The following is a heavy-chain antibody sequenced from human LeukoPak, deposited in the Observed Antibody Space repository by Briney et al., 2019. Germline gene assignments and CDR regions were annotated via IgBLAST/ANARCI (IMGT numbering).Heavy chain of an antibody. Sequence: PGGSLTLSCTTSGFTFSNYWMYWVRQAPRKGLMWVSRIKSDGTGITYTDSVEGRFTISRDNAKNSLYLQMNSLRAEDTALYYCARVATIAGGFDYWGQGTLVTVSS. J-gene: IGHJ4*02. CDR1: GFTFSNYW. CDR3: ARVATIAGGFDY. D-gene: IGHD5-12*01. V-gene: IGHV3-74*01. CDR2: IKSDGTGI.